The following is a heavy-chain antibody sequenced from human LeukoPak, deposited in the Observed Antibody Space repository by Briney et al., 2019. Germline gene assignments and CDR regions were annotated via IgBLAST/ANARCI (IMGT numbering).Heavy chain of an antibody. CDR2: ISGSGGST. Sequence: GGSLRLSCAASGFTFSSYAMSWVRQAPGKGLEWISAISGSGGSTYYADSVNGRFTISRDNSKNTVYLQMNSLRVEDTAVYYCIRGLWFGELVDNYWGQGTLVTVSS. CDR1: GFTFSSYA. CDR3: IRGLWFGELVDNY. D-gene: IGHD3-10*01. V-gene: IGHV3-23*01. J-gene: IGHJ4*02.